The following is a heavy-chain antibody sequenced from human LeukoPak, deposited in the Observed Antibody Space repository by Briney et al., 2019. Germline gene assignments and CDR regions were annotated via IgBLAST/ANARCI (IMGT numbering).Heavy chain of an antibody. CDR2: IYSSGST. Sequence: SETLSLTCTVSGGSISSYYWSWIRQPPGKGLEWIGYIYSSGSTNYNPSLRRRVTISVDTSRNQFSLRLSSVTAADTAVYYCARLYYSSGWYRYFDYWGQGTLVTVSS. CDR3: ARLYYSSGWYRYFDY. CDR1: GGSISSYY. D-gene: IGHD6-19*01. J-gene: IGHJ4*02. V-gene: IGHV4-59*01.